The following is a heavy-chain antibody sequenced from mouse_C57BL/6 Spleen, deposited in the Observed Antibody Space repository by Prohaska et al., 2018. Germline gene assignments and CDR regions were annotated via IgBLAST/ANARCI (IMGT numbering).Heavy chain of an antibody. V-gene: IGHV1-61*01. Sequence: QVQLQQPGAELVRPGSSVKLSCKASGYTFTSYWMDWVKQRPGQGLEWIGNIYPSDSETHYNQKFKDKATLTVDKSSSTAYMQLSSLTSEDSAVYYCARDGSSYDYYAMDYWGQGTSVTVSS. J-gene: IGHJ4*01. CDR2: IYPSDSET. D-gene: IGHD1-1*01. CDR3: ARDGSSYDYYAMDY. CDR1: GYTFTSYW.